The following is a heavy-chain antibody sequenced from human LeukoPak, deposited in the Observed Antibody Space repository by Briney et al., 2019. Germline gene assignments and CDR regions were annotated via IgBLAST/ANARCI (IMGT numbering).Heavy chain of an antibody. V-gene: IGHV3-23*01. CDR1: GFTFSSYA. CDR3: AQRGYSGLFDY. J-gene: IGHJ4*02. CDR2: ISGSGGST. D-gene: IGHD5-12*01. Sequence: GGSLRLSCAASGFTFSSYAMSWVRQPPGKGLEWVSAISGSGGSTYYADSVKGRFTISRDNSKNTLYLQMNSLRAEDTAVYYCAQRGYSGLFDYWGQGTLVTVSS.